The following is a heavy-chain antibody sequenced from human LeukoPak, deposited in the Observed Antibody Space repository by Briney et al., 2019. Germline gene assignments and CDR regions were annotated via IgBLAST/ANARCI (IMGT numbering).Heavy chain of an antibody. CDR3: AKDRITMIVVVKGRQGAQGDAFDI. Sequence: PGGSLRLSCAASGFTFSSYWMHWVRQAPGKGLVWVSRINSDGSSTSYADSVKGRFTISRDNSKNTLYLQMNSLRAEDTAVYYCAKDRITMIVVVKGRQGAQGDAFDIWGQGTMVTVSS. V-gene: IGHV3-74*01. D-gene: IGHD3-22*01. J-gene: IGHJ3*02. CDR1: GFTFSSYW. CDR2: INSDGSST.